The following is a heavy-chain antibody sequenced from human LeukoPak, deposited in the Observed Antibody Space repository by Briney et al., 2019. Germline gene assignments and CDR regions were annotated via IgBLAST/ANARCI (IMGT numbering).Heavy chain of an antibody. D-gene: IGHD2-21*01. CDR3: ARGPRVMGGPRHLDY. CDR1: GGSISSGSYY. J-gene: IGHJ4*02. CDR2: IYTSGST. V-gene: IGHV4-61*02. Sequence: SQTLSLTCNVSGGSISSGSYYWSWIRQPAGKGLEWIGRIYTSGSTNYNPSLKRRVTMSIDASKNQFSLKLSSVTAADTAVYYCARGPRVMGGPRHLDYWGQGTLVTVSS.